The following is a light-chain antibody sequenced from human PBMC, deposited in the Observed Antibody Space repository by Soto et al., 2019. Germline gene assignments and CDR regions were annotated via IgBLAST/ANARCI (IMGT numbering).Light chain of an antibody. CDR1: SSDVGGYNY. J-gene: IGLJ1*01. CDR3: SSYTSSSTYV. Sequence: QSVLTQPPSASGSPGQSVTISCTGTSSDVGGYNYVSWYQQHPGKAPKLMIYEVSKRPSGVPDRFSGSKSGNTASLTISGLLAEDEADYYCSSYTSSSTYVFGTGTKVTVL. V-gene: IGLV2-8*01. CDR2: EVS.